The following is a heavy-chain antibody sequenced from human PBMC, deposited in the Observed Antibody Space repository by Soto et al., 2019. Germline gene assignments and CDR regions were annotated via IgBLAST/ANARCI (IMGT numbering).Heavy chain of an antibody. Sequence: EVQLAESGGGLVQPGRSLRLSCAASGFTFDDYAMHWVRQAPGKGLEWVSGISWNSGTIGYADSVKGRFTISRDNAKNSLYLQMNSLRAEDTALYYCAKDSRAILSSSSVSFDYWGQGTLVTVSS. CDR2: ISWNSGTI. D-gene: IGHD6-13*01. CDR1: GFTFDDYA. V-gene: IGHV3-9*01. CDR3: AKDSRAILSSSSVSFDY. J-gene: IGHJ4*02.